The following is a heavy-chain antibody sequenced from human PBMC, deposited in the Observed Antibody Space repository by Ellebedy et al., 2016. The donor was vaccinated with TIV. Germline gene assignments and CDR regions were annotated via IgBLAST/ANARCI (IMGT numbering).Heavy chain of an antibody. V-gene: IGHV4-34*01. J-gene: IGHJ6*03. CDR1: GGSFNGYY. Sequence: SEPLSLTXAVHGGSFNGYYWSRIRQPPGKGLEWIGEINHSGSTNYNPFPKSRVTISVDTSKNQFSLKLSSVTAADTAVYYCARVLAARSNYYYYYYMDVWGKGTTVTVSS. D-gene: IGHD6-6*01. CDR2: INHSGST. CDR3: ARVLAARSNYYYYYYMDV.